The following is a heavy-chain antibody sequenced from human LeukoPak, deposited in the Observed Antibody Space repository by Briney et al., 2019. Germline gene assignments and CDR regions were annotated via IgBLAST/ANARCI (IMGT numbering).Heavy chain of an antibody. J-gene: IGHJ5*01. CDR3: ARDRDEYDLGHFDS. CDR2: IKQDGSQK. D-gene: IGHD3-3*01. V-gene: IGHV3-7*01. CDR1: GFTFSSYA. Sequence: PGGSLGLSCAASGFTFSSYAMHWVRQAPGKGLEWVASIKQDGSQKSYVDSVKGRFTISRDNAKNSLSLQMDSLRGEDTAVYYCARDRDEYDLGHFDSWGQGTLVTV.